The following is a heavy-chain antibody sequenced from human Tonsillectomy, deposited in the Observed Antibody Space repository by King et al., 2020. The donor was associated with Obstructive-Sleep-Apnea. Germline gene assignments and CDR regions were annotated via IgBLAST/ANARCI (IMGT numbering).Heavy chain of an antibody. Sequence: VQLVESGGGLVKPGGSLRLSCAASGFTFSSYSMNWVRQAPGKGLEWVSSINSISNYIYYADSVKGRFTISRDNAKNSLYLQMNSLRAEDTAVYYCARAPDNDFWSGSWLGGGMDAWGQGTTVTVSS. CDR1: GFTFSSYS. J-gene: IGHJ6*02. D-gene: IGHD3-3*01. CDR3: ARAPDNDFWSGSWLGGGMDA. CDR2: INSISNYI. V-gene: IGHV3-21*01.